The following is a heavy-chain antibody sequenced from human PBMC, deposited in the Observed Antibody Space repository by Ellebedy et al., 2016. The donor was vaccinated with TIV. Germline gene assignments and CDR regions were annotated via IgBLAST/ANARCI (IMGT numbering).Heavy chain of an antibody. D-gene: IGHD2-2*02. CDR2: IKQDGSEE. CDR3: ARARGLLYEKWGGAGYGMDV. CDR1: GFIFTSYW. J-gene: IGHJ6*02. Sequence: PGGSLRLSCAASGFIFTSYWMNWVRQAPGKGLEWVATIKQDGSEEYYVDSVKGRFTISRDNAKNSLFLQMSSLRAEDTAVYYFARARGLLYEKWGGAGYGMDVWGQGTTVTVYS. V-gene: IGHV3-7*03.